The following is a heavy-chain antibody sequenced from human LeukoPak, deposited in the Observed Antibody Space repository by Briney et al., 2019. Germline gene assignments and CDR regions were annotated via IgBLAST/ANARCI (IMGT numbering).Heavy chain of an antibody. CDR3: VRRDPDIVVEPAGKLEF. V-gene: IGHV4-34*01. CDR2: INHSGSA. CDR1: GGSFSGYY. Sequence: PSETLSLTCAVYGGSFSGYYWSWIRQPPGKGLEWIGEINHSGSANYNPSLKSRVTISVDTSKNQFSLKFTVTAADTAMYYCVRRDPDIVVEPAGKLEFWGQGVLVTVSS. D-gene: IGHD2-2*01. J-gene: IGHJ4*02.